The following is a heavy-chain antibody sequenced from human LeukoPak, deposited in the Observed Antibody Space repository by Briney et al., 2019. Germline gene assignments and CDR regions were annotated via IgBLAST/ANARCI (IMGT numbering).Heavy chain of an antibody. CDR1: GYTFTSHD. Sequence: ASVKVSCKASGYTFTSHDINWVRQATGQGLEWMGWMNPNSGNTGYAQKFQGRVTITRNTSISTAYMELSSLRSEDTAVYYCVRGPAYSNYGAYYYYYMDVWDKGTTVTVSS. V-gene: IGHV1-8*01. CDR2: MNPNSGNT. D-gene: IGHD4-11*01. CDR3: VRGPAYSNYGAYYYYYMDV. J-gene: IGHJ6*03.